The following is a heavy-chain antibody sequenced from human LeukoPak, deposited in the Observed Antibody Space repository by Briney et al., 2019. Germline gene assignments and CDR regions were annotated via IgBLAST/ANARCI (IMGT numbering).Heavy chain of an antibody. CDR1: GFTFSNYA. CDR3: TKRAIGGVHSPFDL. J-gene: IGHJ5*02. V-gene: IGHV3-23*01. CDR2: ISGASGVI. D-gene: IGHD2-15*01. Sequence: GGSLRLSCAASGFTFSNYAMNWVRQAPGKGLEWVSIISGASGVIVYADSVQGRFTISRDNSRNTVYLHMTSLRADDTAVYYCTKRAIGGVHSPFDLWGQGTLVTVSS.